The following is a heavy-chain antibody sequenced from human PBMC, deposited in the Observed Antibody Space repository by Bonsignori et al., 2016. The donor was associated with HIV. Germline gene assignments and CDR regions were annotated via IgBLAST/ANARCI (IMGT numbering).Heavy chain of an antibody. Sequence: VRQAPGKGLNWVSTISGSSSSTYYADSVKGRFTISRDNSKNTLYLQMNSLRAEDTAIYFCVKMEGGGGGDLGNSFEYWGPGNPGHRLL. J-gene: IGHJ4*02. CDR3: VKMEGGGGGDLGNSFEY. D-gene: IGHD2-21*02. CDR2: ISGSSSST. V-gene: IGHV3-23*01.